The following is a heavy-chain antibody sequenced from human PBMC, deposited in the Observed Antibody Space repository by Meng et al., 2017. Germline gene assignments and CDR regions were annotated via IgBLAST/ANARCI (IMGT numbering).Heavy chain of an antibody. CDR1: GGSFSGYY. D-gene: IGHD6-6*01. Sequence: QVQLRQWGAGLLKPSETLSLTRAVYGGSFSGYYWSWIRQPPGKGLEWIGEINHSGSTNYNPSLKSRVTISVDTSKNQFSLKLSSVTAADTAVYYCARRRGGSSDWFDPWGQGTLVTVSS. V-gene: IGHV4-34*01. CDR2: INHSGST. CDR3: ARRRGGSSDWFDP. J-gene: IGHJ5*02.